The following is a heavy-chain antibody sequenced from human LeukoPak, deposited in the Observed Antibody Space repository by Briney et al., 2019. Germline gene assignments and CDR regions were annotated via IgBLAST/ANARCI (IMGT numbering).Heavy chain of an antibody. J-gene: IGHJ4*02. CDR2: ISYDGSNK. V-gene: IGHV3-30*03. CDR3: ATPYGSGNKRDFDY. CDR1: GFTFSSYG. Sequence: GGSLRLSCAASGFTFSSYGMHWVRQAPGKGLEGVAVISYDGSNKYYADSVKGRFTISRDNSKNTLYLQMNSLRAEDTAVYYCATPYGSGNKRDFDYWGQGTLVTVSS. D-gene: IGHD3-10*01.